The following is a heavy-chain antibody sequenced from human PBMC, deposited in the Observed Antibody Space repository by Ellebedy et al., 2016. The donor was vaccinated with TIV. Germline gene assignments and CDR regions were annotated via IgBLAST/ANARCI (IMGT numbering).Heavy chain of an antibody. CDR1: GYTFTSYG. V-gene: IGHV1-69*13. Sequence: SVKVSXKASGYTFTSYGISWVRQAPGQGLEWMGGIIPIFGTANYAQKFQGRVTITADESTSTAYVELSSLRSEDTAVYYCARGATAMVPFDYWGQGTLVTVSS. CDR3: ARGATAMVPFDY. J-gene: IGHJ4*02. CDR2: IIPIFGTA. D-gene: IGHD5-18*01.